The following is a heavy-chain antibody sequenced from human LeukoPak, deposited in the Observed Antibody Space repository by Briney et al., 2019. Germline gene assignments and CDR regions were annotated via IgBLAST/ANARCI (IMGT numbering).Heavy chain of an antibody. CDR1: GYTFTGYY. CDR3: ARSIAAAAAIAY. Sequence: GASVKVSCKASGYTFTGYYMHWVRQAPGQGLEWMGWINPNSGGTNYAQKFQGRVTMTGDTSISTAYMELSRLRSDDTAVYYCARSIAAAAAIAYWGQGTLVTVSS. J-gene: IGHJ4*02. D-gene: IGHD6-13*01. CDR2: INPNSGGT. V-gene: IGHV1-2*02.